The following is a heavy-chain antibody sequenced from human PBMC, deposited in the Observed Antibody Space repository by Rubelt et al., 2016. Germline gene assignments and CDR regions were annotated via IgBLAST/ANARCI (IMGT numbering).Heavy chain of an antibody. J-gene: IGHJ4*02. CDR1: GYSFTSNW. V-gene: IGHV5-51*01. CDR3: ARVGRFSGYDAYYFDY. D-gene: IGHD5-12*01. Sequence: EVQLVQSEAEVKKPGESLKISCKGSGYSFTSNWIVWVRQMPGKGLEWMGIIFPGDSDTTYSPSFQGHVTISSDKSINTAYLHWSSLKASDTAIYYCARVGRFSGYDAYYFDYWGQGTLVTVAS. CDR2: IFPGDSDT.